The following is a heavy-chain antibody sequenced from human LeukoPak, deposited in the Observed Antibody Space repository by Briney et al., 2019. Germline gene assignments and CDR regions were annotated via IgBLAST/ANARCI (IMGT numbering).Heavy chain of an antibody. CDR3: ARDRGSGFFDI. D-gene: IGHD3-10*01. V-gene: IGHV4-4*02. J-gene: IGHJ3*02. CDR1: GGSISSNMW. CDR2: IYYSGST. Sequence: PSETLSLTCSVSGGSISSNMWWSWVRQTPGKGLEWIGEIYYSGSTNYNPSLKSRVTISVDTSKNQFSLKLSSVTAADTAVYYCARDRGSGFFDIWGQGTMVTVSS.